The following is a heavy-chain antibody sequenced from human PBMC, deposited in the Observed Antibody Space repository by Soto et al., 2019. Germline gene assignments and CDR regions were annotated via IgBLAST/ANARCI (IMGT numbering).Heavy chain of an antibody. CDR2: IKSKTDGGTT. CDR1: GFTFSNAW. CDR3: TTDYGGIVGATKYYYGMDV. Sequence: PVGSLRLSCAASGFTFSNAWMSWVRQAPGKGLEWVGRIKSKTDGGTTDYAAPVKGRFTISRDDSKNTLYLQMNSLKTEDTAVYYCTTDYGGIVGATKYYYGMDVWGQGTTVTVSS. J-gene: IGHJ6*02. D-gene: IGHD1-26*01. V-gene: IGHV3-15*01.